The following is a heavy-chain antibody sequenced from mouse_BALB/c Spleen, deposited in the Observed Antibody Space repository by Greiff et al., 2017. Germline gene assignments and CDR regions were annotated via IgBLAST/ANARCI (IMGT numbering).Heavy chain of an antibody. CDR2: ISSGGSYT. Sequence: EVQGVESGGGLVKPGGSLKLSCAASGFTFSSYTMSWVRQTPEKRLEWVATISSGGSYTYYPDSVKGRFTISRDNAKNTLYLQMSSLKSEDTAMYYCTRDRGLGLAMDYWGQGTSVTVSS. D-gene: IGHD4-1*01. CDR1: GFTFSSYT. V-gene: IGHV5-6-4*01. CDR3: TRDRGLGLAMDY. J-gene: IGHJ4*01.